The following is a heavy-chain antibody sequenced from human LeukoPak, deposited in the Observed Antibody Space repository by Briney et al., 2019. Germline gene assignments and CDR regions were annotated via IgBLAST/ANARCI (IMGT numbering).Heavy chain of an antibody. CDR1: GFTFSSYW. Sequence: GGSLRLSCAASGFTFSSYWKHWVRQAPGKGLVWVSRINSDGSSTSYADSVKGRFTISRDNAKNTLYLQMNSLRAEDTAVYYCARVDYGGNSPFDYWGQGTLVTVSS. CDR2: INSDGSST. V-gene: IGHV3-74*01. D-gene: IGHD4-23*01. CDR3: ARVDYGGNSPFDY. J-gene: IGHJ4*02.